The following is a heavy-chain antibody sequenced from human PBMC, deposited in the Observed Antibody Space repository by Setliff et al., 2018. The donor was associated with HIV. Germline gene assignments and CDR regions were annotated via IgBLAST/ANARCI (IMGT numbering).Heavy chain of an antibody. CDR2: IHYTGST. Sequence: PSQTLSLPCTVSGGSISSGGYYWSWIRQHPGKGLEWIGYIHYTGSTYYNPSLKSRVTISVDTSKNQFSLKLSSVTAADTAVYYCAPYNTRSGYYSMGWFDPWGQGTLVTVSS. CDR3: APYNTRSGYYSMGWFDP. V-gene: IGHV4-31*03. CDR1: GGSISSGGYY. J-gene: IGHJ5*02. D-gene: IGHD3-3*01.